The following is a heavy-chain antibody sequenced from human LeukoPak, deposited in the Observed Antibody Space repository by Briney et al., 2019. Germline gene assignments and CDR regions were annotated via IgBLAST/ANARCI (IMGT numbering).Heavy chain of an antibody. CDR1: GGSISSYY. Sequence: SETLSLTCTVSGGSISSYYWSWIRQPPGKGLEWIGYIYYTGSTNNNPSLKSRVTISVDTFKNQFSLKLSSVTAADTAVYYCARSSESYDRSGYYSYYFDYWGQGTLVTVSS. V-gene: IGHV4-59*01. CDR2: IYYTGST. D-gene: IGHD3-22*01. CDR3: ARSSESYDRSGYYSYYFDY. J-gene: IGHJ4*02.